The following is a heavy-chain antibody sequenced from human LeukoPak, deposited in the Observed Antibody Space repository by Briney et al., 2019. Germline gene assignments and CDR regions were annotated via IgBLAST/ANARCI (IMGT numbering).Heavy chain of an antibody. Sequence: ASVTVSCKASGYTFTSYGISWVRQAPGQGLEWMGWISAYNGNTNYAQKLQGRVTMTTDTSTSTAYMELRSLRSDDTAVYYCARALPELRYFDWFSTEYFQHWGQGTLVTVSS. D-gene: IGHD3-9*01. V-gene: IGHV1-18*01. CDR2: ISAYNGNT. CDR1: GYTFTSYG. J-gene: IGHJ1*01. CDR3: ARALPELRYFDWFSTEYFQH.